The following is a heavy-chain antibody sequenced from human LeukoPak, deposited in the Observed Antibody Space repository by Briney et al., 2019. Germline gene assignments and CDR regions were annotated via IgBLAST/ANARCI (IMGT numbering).Heavy chain of an antibody. V-gene: IGHV3-30-3*01. Sequence: GGSLRLSCAASGFTFSSYAMHWVRQAPGKGVEWVAVTSYAGNNKYYADSVKGRFTISRDNSKNTLYLQINSLRAEDTAVYYCALHGSGWYSTGRRRLDYWGQGTLVTVSS. D-gene: IGHD6-19*01. CDR3: ALHGSGWYSTGRRRLDY. CDR2: TSYAGNNK. CDR1: GFTFSSYA. J-gene: IGHJ4*02.